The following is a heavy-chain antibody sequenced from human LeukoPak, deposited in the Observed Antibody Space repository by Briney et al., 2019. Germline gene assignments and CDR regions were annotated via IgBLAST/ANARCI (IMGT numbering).Heavy chain of an antibody. CDR2: ISHDGSNK. V-gene: IGHV3-30-3*01. CDR1: GFTFSSYA. CDR3: ARDARNSGMGYYYDSSGYLDY. Sequence: GRSLRLSCAASGFTFSSYAMHWVRQAPGKGLEWVAVISHDGSNKYYADSVKGRFTISRDNSENTLYLQMNSLRAEDTAVYYCARDARNSGMGYYYDSSGYLDYWGQGTLVTVSS. D-gene: IGHD3-22*01. J-gene: IGHJ4*02.